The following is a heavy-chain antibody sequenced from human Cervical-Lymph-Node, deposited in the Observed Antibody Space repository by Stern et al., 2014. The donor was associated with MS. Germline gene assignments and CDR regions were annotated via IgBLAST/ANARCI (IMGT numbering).Heavy chain of an antibody. D-gene: IGHD3-16*02. CDR3: ARDATPPNRCIDY. CDR1: GFTFSSSA. CDR2: ISYDGSNK. J-gene: IGHJ4*02. Sequence: VHLVESGGGVVQPGRSLRLSCAASGFTFSSSAMHWVRQAPGKGLEWVAVISYDGSNKYYADSVKGRFTISRDNSKNTLYLQMNSLRAEDTAVYYCARDATPPNRCIDYWGQGTLVTVSS. V-gene: IGHV3-30*01.